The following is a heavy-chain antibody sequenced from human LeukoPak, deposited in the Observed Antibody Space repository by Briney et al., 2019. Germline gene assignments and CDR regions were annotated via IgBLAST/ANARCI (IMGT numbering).Heavy chain of an antibody. Sequence: SETLSLTCAVYGGSFSGYYWSWIRQPPGKGLEWIGEINHSGSTNYNPSLKSRVTISVDTSKNQFSLKLSSVTAADTAVYYCARDLRDEDYFDYWGQGTLVTVSS. CDR2: INHSGST. CDR1: GGSFSGYY. J-gene: IGHJ4*02. V-gene: IGHV4-34*01. CDR3: ARDLRDEDYFDY.